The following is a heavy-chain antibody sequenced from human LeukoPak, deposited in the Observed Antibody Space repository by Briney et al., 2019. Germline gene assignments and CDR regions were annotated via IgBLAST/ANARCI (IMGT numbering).Heavy chain of an antibody. J-gene: IGHJ3*02. Sequence: GGSLRLSCAASGFTFSSYAMHWVRQAPGKGLEWVAVISYDGSNKYYAASVKGRFTISRDNSKNTLYLQRNSLRAEDTAVYYSAREADRYDAFDICGQGTMVTVS. CDR1: GFTFSSYA. D-gene: IGHD6-6*01. CDR2: ISYDGSNK. CDR3: AREADRYDAFDI. V-gene: IGHV3-30*01.